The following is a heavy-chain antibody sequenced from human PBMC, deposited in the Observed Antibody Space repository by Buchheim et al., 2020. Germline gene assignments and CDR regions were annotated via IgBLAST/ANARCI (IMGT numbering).Heavy chain of an antibody. D-gene: IGHD2-2*01. CDR2: IYWNDDE. CDR1: GFSLSTSGVG. Sequence: QITLKESGPTLVKPTQTLTLTCTFSGFSLSTSGVGVGWIRQPPGKALEWLALIYWNDDERYSPSLKSRLTITKDTSKNQVVLTMTNMDPVDTATYYCARQNRDRGLYCSSTSCINWFDPWGQGTL. V-gene: IGHV2-5*01. J-gene: IGHJ5*02. CDR3: ARQNRDRGLYCSSTSCINWFDP.